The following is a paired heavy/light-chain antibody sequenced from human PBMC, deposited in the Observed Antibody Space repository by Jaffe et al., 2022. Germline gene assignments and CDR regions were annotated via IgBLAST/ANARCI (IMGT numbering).Heavy chain of an antibody. CDR2: INHSGST. CDR3: ARSRTRWGERWLRLSGWFDP. J-gene: IGHJ5*02. V-gene: IGHV4-34*01. Sequence: QVQLQQWGAGLLKPSETLSLTCAVYGGSFSGYYWSWIRQPPGKGLEWIGEINHSGSTNYNPSLKSRVTISVDTSKNQFSLKLSSVTAADTAVYYCARSRTRWGERWLRLSGWFDPWGQGTLVTVSS. CDR1: GGSFSGYY. D-gene: IGHD5-12*01.
Light chain of an antibody. CDR1: SSDVGGYNY. CDR3: CSYAGSYSWV. CDR2: DVS. V-gene: IGLV2-11*01. J-gene: IGLJ3*02. Sequence: QSALTQPRSVSGSPGQSVTISCTGTSSDVGGYNYVSWYQQHPGKAPKLMIYDVSKRPSGVPDRFSGSKSGNTASLTISGLQAEDEADYYCCSYAGSYSWVFGGGTKLTVL.